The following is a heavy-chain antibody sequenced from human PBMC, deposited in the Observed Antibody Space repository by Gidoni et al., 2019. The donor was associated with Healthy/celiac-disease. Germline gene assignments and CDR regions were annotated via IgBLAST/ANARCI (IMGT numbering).Heavy chain of an antibody. J-gene: IGHJ6*02. Sequence: QVQLVQSGSELKKPGASVKVSCKASGYTFTSYAMNWVRQAPGQGLEWMGWINTNTGNPTYAQGFTGRFVFSLDTSVSTAYLQISSLKAEDTAVYYCARSPIVVVPAATTGYYYYYYGMDVWGQGTTVTVSS. CDR3: ARSPIVVVPAATTGYYYYYYGMDV. CDR2: INTNTGNP. V-gene: IGHV7-4-1*02. CDR1: GYTFTSYA. D-gene: IGHD2-2*01.